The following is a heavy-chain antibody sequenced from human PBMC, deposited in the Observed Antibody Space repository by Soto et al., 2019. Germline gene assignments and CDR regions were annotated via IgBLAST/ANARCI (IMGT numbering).Heavy chain of an antibody. J-gene: IGHJ6*04. D-gene: IGHD3-16*02. Sequence: SGTLSLTCTVSGGSISSGGYYWSWIRQHPGKGLEWIGYIYYSGSTYYNPSLKSRVTISVDTSKNQFSLKLSSVTAADTAVYYCARVSLGGRDPYYGMDVWGEGTPVTVYS. CDR2: IYYSGST. CDR3: ARVSLGGRDPYYGMDV. CDR1: GGSISSGGYY. V-gene: IGHV4-31*03.